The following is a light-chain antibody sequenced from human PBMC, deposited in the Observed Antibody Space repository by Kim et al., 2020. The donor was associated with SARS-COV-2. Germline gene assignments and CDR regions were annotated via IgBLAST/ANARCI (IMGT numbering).Light chain of an antibody. J-gene: IGKJ3*01. Sequence: SPVESATLSCRARPSVSSNYLTWYQQKPGQAPRLLIYGASTRATGIPDKFAGSGSETDFTLTISRLEPEDFAVYYCQQYGSLPFTFGPGTKVDIK. CDR2: GAS. CDR1: PSVSSNY. CDR3: QQYGSLPFT. V-gene: IGKV3-20*01.